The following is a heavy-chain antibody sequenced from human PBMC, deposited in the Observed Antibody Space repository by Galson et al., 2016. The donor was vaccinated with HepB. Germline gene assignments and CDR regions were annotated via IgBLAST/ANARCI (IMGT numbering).Heavy chain of an antibody. J-gene: IGHJ6*02. D-gene: IGHD6-25*01. Sequence: SLRLSCAASGFTFSNYWMSWVRRAPGEGLEWLVNIKQDGTQKDYVDSVKGRFTISRDNSKNTLNLEMNSLRPEDTAIYYCARGGLLHGGDGIDVWGQGTTVTVSS. CDR2: IKQDGTQK. CDR3: ARGGLLHGGDGIDV. V-gene: IGHV3-7*01. CDR1: GFTFSNYW.